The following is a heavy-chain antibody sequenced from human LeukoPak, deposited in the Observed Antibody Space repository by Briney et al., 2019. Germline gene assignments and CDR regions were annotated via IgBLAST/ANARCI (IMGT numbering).Heavy chain of an antibody. CDR1: GFPFSSYA. D-gene: IGHD3-22*01. CDR2: ISGSGGST. V-gene: IGHV3-23*01. Sequence: GSLSLSCAASGFPFSSYAMSWVRQAPGKGLEWVSAISGSGGSTYYADSVKGRFTISRDNSKNTLYLQMNSLRAEDTAVYYCAKDYYDSSGYYSPFDYWGQGTLVTVSS. CDR3: AKDYYDSSGYYSPFDY. J-gene: IGHJ4*02.